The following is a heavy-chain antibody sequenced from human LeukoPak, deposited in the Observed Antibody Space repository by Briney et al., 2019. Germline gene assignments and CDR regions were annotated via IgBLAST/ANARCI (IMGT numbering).Heavy chain of an antibody. CDR2: IYYSGST. V-gene: IGHV4-59*08. CDR1: GGSISSYY. J-gene: IGHJ4*02. D-gene: IGHD2-15*01. CDR3: ARSGSYAAAGDY. Sequence: SETLSLTCTVSGGSISSYYLNWIRRPPGKGLEGIGYIYYSGSTNYNPSLKSRVTISLDTSKNQFSLKLSSVTAADTAVYYCARSGSYAAAGDYWGQGTLVTVSS.